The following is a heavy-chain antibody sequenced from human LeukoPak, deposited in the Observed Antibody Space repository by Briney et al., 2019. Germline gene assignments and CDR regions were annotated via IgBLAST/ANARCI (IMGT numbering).Heavy chain of an antibody. CDR1: GGSISSGGYY. CDR2: IYYSGST. J-gene: IGHJ4*02. V-gene: IGHV4-31*03. CDR3: ARGEEAAILFDY. D-gene: IGHD2-2*02. Sequence: TLSLTCTVSGGSISSGGYYWSWIRQHPGKGLEWIGYIYYSGSTYCNPSLKSRVTISVDTSKNQFSLKLSSVTVADTAVYYCARGEEAAILFDYWGQGTLVTVSS.